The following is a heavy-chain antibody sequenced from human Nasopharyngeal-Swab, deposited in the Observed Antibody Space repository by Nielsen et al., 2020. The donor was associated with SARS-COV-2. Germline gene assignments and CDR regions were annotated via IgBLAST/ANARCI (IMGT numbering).Heavy chain of an antibody. CDR2: ISGSGGST. V-gene: IGHV3-23*01. CDR3: AKSGGSSWSYGMNV. J-gene: IGHJ6*02. D-gene: IGHD6-13*01. CDR1: GFTFSSYA. Sequence: GGSLRLSCAASGFTFSSYAMGWVRQAPGKGLEWVSAISGSGGSTYYADSVKGRFTISRDNSKNTLYLQMNSLRAEDTAVYYCAKSGGSSWSYGMNVWGQGTTVTVSS.